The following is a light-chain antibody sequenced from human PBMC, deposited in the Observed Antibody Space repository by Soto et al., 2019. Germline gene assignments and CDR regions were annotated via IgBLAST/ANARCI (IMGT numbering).Light chain of an antibody. V-gene: IGKV3-15*01. J-gene: IGKJ1*01. CDR2: GAS. CDR3: QQYNNWPPWT. CDR1: QSVSSN. Sequence: EIVMTQSPATLSGSPGERGTLSCRASQSVSSNLAWYQQKPGQAPRLLIYGASTRATGIPARFSGSGSGTEFTLTISSLQSEDFAVYYCQQYNNWPPWTFGQGTKVEIK.